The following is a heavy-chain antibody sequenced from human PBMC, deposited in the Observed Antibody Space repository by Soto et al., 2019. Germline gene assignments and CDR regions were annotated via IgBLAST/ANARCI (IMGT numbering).Heavy chain of an antibody. Sequence: GESLKIPCKGPGYSFTSYWISWVRQMPGKGLEWMGRIDPSDSYTNYSLSFQGHVTISADKSISTVYLQWSSLKASDTAMYYCARQGGAAGGYYYYYGMDVWGQGTTVTVSS. D-gene: IGHD6-25*01. J-gene: IGHJ6*02. CDR3: ARQGGAAGGYYYYYGMDV. V-gene: IGHV5-10-1*01. CDR2: IDPSDSYT. CDR1: GYSFTSYW.